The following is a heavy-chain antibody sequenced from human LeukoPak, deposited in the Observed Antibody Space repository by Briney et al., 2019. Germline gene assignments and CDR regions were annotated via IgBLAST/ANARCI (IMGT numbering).Heavy chain of an antibody. D-gene: IGHD6-19*01. Sequence: GGSLRLSCAASGFTFSSYWMSWVRQAPGKGLEWVANIKQDGSEKYYVDSVKGRFTISRDNAKNSLYLQMNSLRAEDTAVYYCAKDSVDAWFDPWGQGTLVTVSS. CDR2: IKQDGSEK. CDR3: AKDSVDAWFDP. J-gene: IGHJ5*02. V-gene: IGHV3-7*01. CDR1: GFTFSSYW.